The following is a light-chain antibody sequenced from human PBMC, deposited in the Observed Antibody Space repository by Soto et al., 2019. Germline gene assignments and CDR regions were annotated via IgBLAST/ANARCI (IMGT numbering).Light chain of an antibody. J-gene: IGKJ4*01. CDR2: AAS. CDR3: LQDFAYPLT. Sequence: AIQMTQSPSSLSASVGDRITITCRTSRGVSNDVGWYQQKPGKAPRLLIYAASTLQSGVPSRFSGSQSATDFTLTISILQPEDFATYYCLQDFAYPLTFGGGTKVEIK. CDR1: RGVSND. V-gene: IGKV1-6*01.